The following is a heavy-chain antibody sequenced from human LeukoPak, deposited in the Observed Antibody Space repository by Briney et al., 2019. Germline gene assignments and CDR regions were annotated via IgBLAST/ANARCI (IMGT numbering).Heavy chain of an antibody. CDR2: FDPEDGET. V-gene: IGHV1-24*01. J-gene: IGHJ6*02. D-gene: IGHD6-13*01. CDR3: ATNSPPLDSSSWYPRYGMDV. CDR1: GYTLTELS. Sequence: GASVKVSCKVSGYTLTELSMHWVRQAPGKGLEWMGGFDPEDGETIYAQKFQGRVTMTEDTSTDTAYMELSSLRSEDTAVYYCATNSPPLDSSSWYPRYGMDVWGQGTTVTVSS.